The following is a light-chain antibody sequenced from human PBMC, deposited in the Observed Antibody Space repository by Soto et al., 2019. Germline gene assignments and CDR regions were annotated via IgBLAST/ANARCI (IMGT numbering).Light chain of an antibody. Sequence: DIQMTQSPSSLSASVGDRVTITCRASQSVSSNLKWYQQKPGKAPKLLIYAASSLHSGVPSRFSGSGSGTDFTLTISSLQPEVSATYYCQQNNSTPQTFGQGIKVEIK. CDR1: QSVSSN. J-gene: IGKJ1*01. V-gene: IGKV1-39*01. CDR2: AAS. CDR3: QQNNSTPQT.